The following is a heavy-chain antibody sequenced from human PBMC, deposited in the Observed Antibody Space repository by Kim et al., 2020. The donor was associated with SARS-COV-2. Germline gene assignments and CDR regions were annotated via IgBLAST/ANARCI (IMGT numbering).Heavy chain of an antibody. D-gene: IGHD6-19*01. Sequence: FQGRVTITADESTSTAYMELSSLRSEDTAVYYCARASGSIAVAGTWFDPWGQGTLVTVSS. V-gene: IGHV1-69*01. CDR3: ARASGSIAVAGTWFDP. J-gene: IGHJ5*02.